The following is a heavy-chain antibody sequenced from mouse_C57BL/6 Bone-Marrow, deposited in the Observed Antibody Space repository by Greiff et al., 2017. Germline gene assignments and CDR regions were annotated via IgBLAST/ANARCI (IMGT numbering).Heavy chain of an antibody. CDR2: ISSGGDYI. Sequence: LVESGEGLVKPGGSLKLSCAASGFTFSSYAMSWVRQTPEKRLEWIAYISSGGDYIYYADTVKGRFTISRDNARNTLYLQMSSLKSEDTAMYYCTRGYDYDDYYYAMDYWGQGTSVTVSS. CDR3: TRGYDYDDYYYAMDY. D-gene: IGHD2-4*01. J-gene: IGHJ4*01. CDR1: GFTFSSYA. V-gene: IGHV5-9-1*02.